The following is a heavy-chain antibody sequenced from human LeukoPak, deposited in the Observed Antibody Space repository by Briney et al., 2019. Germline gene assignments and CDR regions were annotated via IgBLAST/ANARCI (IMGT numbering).Heavy chain of an antibody. CDR1: GYTFTGYY. D-gene: IGHD3-10*01. CDR3: ARDSGEVPDY. J-gene: IGHJ4*02. V-gene: IGHV1-2*02. CDR2: INPNSGGA. Sequence: ASVKVSCKASGYTFTGYYMHWVRQAPGQGLEWMGWINPNSGGANYAQNFQGRATMTRDTSISTAYMELDRLRFDDTAVYYCARDSGEVPDYWGQGTLVTVSS.